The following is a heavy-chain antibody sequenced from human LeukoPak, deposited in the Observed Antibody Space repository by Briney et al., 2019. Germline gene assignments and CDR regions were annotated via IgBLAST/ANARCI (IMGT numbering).Heavy chain of an antibody. CDR3: ARVGSRGDWFDY. Sequence: GGSLRLSCAASGFTFSSYSMNWVRQAPGKGLEWLFYINSGGSAVHYADSVKDRFTFSRDNAKNSLYLQMNSLRVEDTGIYYCARVGSRGDWFDYWGQGTRVTVSS. D-gene: IGHD1-26*01. J-gene: IGHJ5*01. CDR2: INSGGSAV. V-gene: IGHV3-48*01. CDR1: GFTFSSYS.